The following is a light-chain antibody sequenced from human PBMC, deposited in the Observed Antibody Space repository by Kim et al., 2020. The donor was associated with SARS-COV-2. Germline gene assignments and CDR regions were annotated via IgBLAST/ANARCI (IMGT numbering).Light chain of an antibody. Sequence: QSVLTQPPSVSAAPGQKVTISCSGSSSNIGNNYVSWYQQRPGTAPKLLIYDKNKRPSGIPDRFSGSKSGTSATLGITGLQTGDEADYYCGTWDSSLSAGNYVFGTGTKVTIL. V-gene: IGLV1-51*01. J-gene: IGLJ1*01. CDR3: GTWDSSLSAGNYV. CDR2: DKN. CDR1: SSNIGNNY.